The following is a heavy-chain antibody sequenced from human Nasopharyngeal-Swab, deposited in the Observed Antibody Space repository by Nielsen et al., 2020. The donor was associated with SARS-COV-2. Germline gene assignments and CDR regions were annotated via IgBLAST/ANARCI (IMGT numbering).Heavy chain of an antibody. J-gene: IGHJ4*02. CDR3: VASQRLSLMSLAGYFKY. CDR1: CASISNYY. V-gene: IGHV4-59*03. D-gene: IGHD6-19*01. CDR2: SYHIWDT. Sequence: SETLSLTCTVSCASISNYYWSWIRQTPGKGLEWIAFSYHIWDTTSNPSLKSRVSMSVDTSKSQVSLKLASVTAAYTAVYYCVASQRLSLMSLAGYFKYWGQGTLVTVSS.